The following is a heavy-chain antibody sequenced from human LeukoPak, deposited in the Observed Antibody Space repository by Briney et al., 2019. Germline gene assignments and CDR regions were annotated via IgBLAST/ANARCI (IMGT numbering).Heavy chain of an antibody. J-gene: IGHJ4*02. CDR1: GYTFTSYD. CDR2: MNPNSGNT. D-gene: IGHD3-22*01. Sequence: ASVKVSCKASGYTFTSYDINWVRQAPGQGLEWMGWMNPNSGNTGYAQKFRGRVTMTRNTSISTAYMELSSLRSEDTAVYYCARGDYYDSSGYFPLWGQGTLVTVSS. CDR3: ARGDYYDSSGYFPL. V-gene: IGHV1-8*01.